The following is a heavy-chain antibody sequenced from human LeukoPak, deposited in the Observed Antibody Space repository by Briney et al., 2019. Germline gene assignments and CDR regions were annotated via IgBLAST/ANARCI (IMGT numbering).Heavy chain of an antibody. D-gene: IGHD6-19*01. Sequence: PGGSLRLSCAASGFTFSSYSMNWVRQAPGKGLEWVSYISSSSSTIYYADPVKGRFTISRDNAKNSLYLQMNSLRAEDTAVYYCARGKNSGWPYYFDYWGQGTLVTVSS. CDR3: ARGKNSGWPYYFDY. CDR2: ISSSSSTI. V-gene: IGHV3-48*01. J-gene: IGHJ4*02. CDR1: GFTFSSYS.